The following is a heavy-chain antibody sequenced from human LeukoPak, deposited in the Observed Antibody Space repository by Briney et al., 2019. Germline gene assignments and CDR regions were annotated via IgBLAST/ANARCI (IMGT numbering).Heavy chain of an antibody. CDR1: GASVSRES. J-gene: IGHJ6*03. V-gene: IGHV4-4*07. CDR3: ARNGFRTYCGTGCYSDYMDV. D-gene: IGHD2-21*02. Sequence: PSETLSLTCTASGASVSRESWTWIRQPAGKGLEWIGYIYDTGSTTYNPSLQSRLTMSVDTSKNQFSLKLTSVTAADTAVYYCARNGFRTYCGTGCYSDYMDVWGKGATVTVSS. CDR2: IYDTGST.